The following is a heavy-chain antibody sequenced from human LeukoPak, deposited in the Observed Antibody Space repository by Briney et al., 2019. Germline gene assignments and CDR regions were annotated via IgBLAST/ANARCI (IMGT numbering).Heavy chain of an antibody. V-gene: IGHV3-33*01. Sequence: GGSLRLSCAASGFTFSSYGMHWVRQAPGKGLEWVAVIWYDGSNKYYADSVKGRFTISRDNSKNTLYLQMYSLRAEDTAVYYCARDLNYYDSSGIFQHWGQGTLVTVSS. CDR2: IWYDGSNK. D-gene: IGHD3-22*01. J-gene: IGHJ1*01. CDR1: GFTFSSYG. CDR3: ARDLNYYDSSGIFQH.